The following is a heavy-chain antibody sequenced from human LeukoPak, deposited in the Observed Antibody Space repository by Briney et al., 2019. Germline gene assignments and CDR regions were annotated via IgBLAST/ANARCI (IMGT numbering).Heavy chain of an antibody. J-gene: IGHJ4*02. CDR3: AKGTAVTTFFDS. Sequence: PGGSLRLSCAASGFTFSDYALNWVRQAPGKGLEWVSFITTSGGASYYADSVKGRFTVSRDNSKNTLFLQMSSLRAEDTAVYYCAKGTAVTTFFDSWGQGALVAVSS. CDR2: ITTSGGAS. CDR1: GFTFSDYA. V-gene: IGHV3-23*01. D-gene: IGHD4-17*01.